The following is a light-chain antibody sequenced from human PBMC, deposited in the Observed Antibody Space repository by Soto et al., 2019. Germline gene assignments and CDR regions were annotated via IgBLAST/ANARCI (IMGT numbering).Light chain of an antibody. J-gene: IGKJ1*01. CDR3: QHCDSYWT. Sequence: DIQMTQSPSTLSASVGDRVTITCRASQSFSTSLAWYQQKPGKAPKVLIYKASSLESGVPSRFSGSGSGTEFTLTISSLQPDDFATYYCQHCDSYWTFGRGTKVEIK. CDR2: KAS. V-gene: IGKV1-5*03. CDR1: QSFSTS.